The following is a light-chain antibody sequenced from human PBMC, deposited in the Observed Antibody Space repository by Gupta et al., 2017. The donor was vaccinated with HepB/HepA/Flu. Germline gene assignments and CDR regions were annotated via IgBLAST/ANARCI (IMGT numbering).Light chain of an antibody. V-gene: IGLV8-61*01. CDR2: DTD. CDR3: AQSMSSGLYV. Sequence: QTVVTQEPSVSVSPGATVPLTCGLTSCSVSTSYYPSWYQQTPGQAPRSLIYDTDTRSYGAPELCAANFVGTTAVTNTTRHEADDAAYYYCAQSMSSGLYVFGTGTKVTVL. J-gene: IGLJ1*01. CDR1: SCSVSTSYY.